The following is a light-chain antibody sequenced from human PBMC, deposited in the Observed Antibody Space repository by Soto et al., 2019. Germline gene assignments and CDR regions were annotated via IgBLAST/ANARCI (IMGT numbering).Light chain of an antibody. CDR1: QSVSSN. J-gene: IGKJ1*01. CDR2: GAS. CDR3: QQRSNWPPT. V-gene: IGKV3-15*01. Sequence: EKVMTQSPATLSVSPGERATLSCRASQSVSSNLAWYQQKPGQAPRLLIYGASSRATGIPVRFSGSGSGTEFTLTISSLEPEDFAVYYCQQRSNWPPTFGQGTKVEIK.